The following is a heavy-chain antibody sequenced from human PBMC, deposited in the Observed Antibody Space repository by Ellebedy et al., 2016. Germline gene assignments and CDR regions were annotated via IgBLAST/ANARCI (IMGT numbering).Heavy chain of an antibody. CDR2: ISRSGTTI. V-gene: IGHV3-11*01. CDR3: ARWRGPDYVWGSYRWYYFDY. Sequence: GESLKISCAASGFTFSDYYMSWIRQAPGKGLEWVSYISRSGTTIYYADSVKGRFTISRDNAKYSLHLQMNTLRAEDTAVYYCARWRGPDYVWGSYRWYYFDYWGQGTLVTVPS. J-gene: IGHJ4*02. CDR1: GFTFSDYY. D-gene: IGHD3-16*02.